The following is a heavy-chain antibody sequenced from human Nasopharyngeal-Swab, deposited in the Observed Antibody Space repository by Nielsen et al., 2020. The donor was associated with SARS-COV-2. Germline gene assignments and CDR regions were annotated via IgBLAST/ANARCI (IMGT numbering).Heavy chain of an antibody. D-gene: IGHD3-10*01. CDR1: GFTFSRYW. CDR3: ASDSGSFSPAHAY. Sequence: GGSLRLSCAASGFTFSRYWMHWVRQAPGKGLVWVSRINSDGSSTIYADSVKGRFTISRDNAKNTLYLQMNTLGAEATAVYYCASDSGSFSPAHAYWGQGTLVTVSS. V-gene: IGHV3-74*01. J-gene: IGHJ4*02. CDR2: INSDGSST.